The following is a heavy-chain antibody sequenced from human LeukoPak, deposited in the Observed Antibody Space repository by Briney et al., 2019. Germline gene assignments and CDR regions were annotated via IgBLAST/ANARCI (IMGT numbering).Heavy chain of an antibody. CDR2: IIPIFGTA. D-gene: IGHD3-22*01. CDR3: ARGGYDSSGYYTDFDY. Sequence: ASVKVSCKDSGGTFSSYAISWVRQAPGQGLEWMGGIIPIFGTANYAQKFQGRVTITTDESTSTAYMELSSLRSEDTAVYYCARGGYDSSGYYTDFDYWGQGTLVTVSS. J-gene: IGHJ4*02. CDR1: GGTFSSYA. V-gene: IGHV1-69*05.